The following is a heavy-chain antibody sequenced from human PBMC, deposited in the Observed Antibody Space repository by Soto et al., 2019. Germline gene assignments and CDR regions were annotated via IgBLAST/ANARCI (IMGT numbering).Heavy chain of an antibody. CDR3: ARDRTAGYSYYYGMDV. CDR2: IYYSGST. J-gene: IGHJ6*02. D-gene: IGHD3-9*01. V-gene: IGHV4-59*01. Sequence: SETLSLPNNASGCSITKYYWSFIREPPGKGLEWIGYIYYSGSTNYNPSLKSRVTISVDTSKNQFSLKLSSVTAADTAVYYGARDRTAGYSYYYGMDVWGQGTTVT. CDR1: GCSITKYY.